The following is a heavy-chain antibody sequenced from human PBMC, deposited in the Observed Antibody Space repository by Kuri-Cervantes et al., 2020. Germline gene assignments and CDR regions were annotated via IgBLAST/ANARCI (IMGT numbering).Heavy chain of an antibody. CDR3: ARDIYDFWSGGPYYYYYGMDV. CDR2: ISGSGGST. D-gene: IGHD3-3*01. Sequence: GGSLRLSCAASGFTFSSYARSWVRQAPGKGLEWVSAISGSGGSTYYADSVKGRFTISRDNSKNMLYLQMNRLRAEDTAVYYCARDIYDFWSGGPYYYYYGMDVWGQGTTVTVSS. J-gene: IGHJ6*02. V-gene: IGHV3-23*01. CDR1: GFTFSSYA.